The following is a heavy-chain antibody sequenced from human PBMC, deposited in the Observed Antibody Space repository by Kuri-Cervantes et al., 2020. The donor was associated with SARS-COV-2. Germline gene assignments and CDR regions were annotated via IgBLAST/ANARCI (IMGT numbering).Heavy chain of an antibody. D-gene: IGHD3-10*01. CDR2: ISGSGGST. CDR3: ARGRLKYNNGLGFHYFDD. CDR1: GFTFSSCA. V-gene: IGHV3-23*01. J-gene: IGHJ4*02. Sequence: GGSLRLSCAASGFTFSSCAMSWVRQAPGKGLEWVSSISGSGGSTYYADSVKGRFTISRDNSKNTLYVQMNSLRAEDTAVYFCARGRLKYNNGLGFHYFDDWGQGTVVTVSS.